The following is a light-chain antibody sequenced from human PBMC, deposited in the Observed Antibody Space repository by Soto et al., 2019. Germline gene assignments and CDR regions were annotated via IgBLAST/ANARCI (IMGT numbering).Light chain of an antibody. CDR2: GAF. V-gene: IGKV3-15*01. CDR1: QNVSSN. Sequence: EIVMTQSPATLSVSPGERATLSCRASQNVSSNLAWYQQKPGQAPRLVIYGAFTRATGIPARFSGSGSGTEFTLTISSLQSEDFAVYYCQQYNNWPRTFGQGTKVDIK. J-gene: IGKJ1*01. CDR3: QQYNNWPRT.